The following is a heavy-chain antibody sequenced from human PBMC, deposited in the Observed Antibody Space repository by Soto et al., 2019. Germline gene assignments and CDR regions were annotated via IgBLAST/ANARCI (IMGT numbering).Heavy chain of an antibody. Sequence: PSETLSLTCTASGDSIRGDYWSWIRQPPGKRLEWIAYISYSGTTNYNPSLKSRVTISLDTSNNQLSLKMTSVTAADTAVYYCARVLFGRGNWFDPWGQGTLVTVSS. V-gene: IGHV4-59*12. CDR1: GDSIRGDY. D-gene: IGHD3-3*01. CDR3: ARVLFGRGNWFDP. CDR2: ISYSGTT. J-gene: IGHJ5*02.